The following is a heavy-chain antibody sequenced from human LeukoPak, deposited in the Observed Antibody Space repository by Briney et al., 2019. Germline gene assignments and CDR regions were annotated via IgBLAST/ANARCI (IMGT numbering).Heavy chain of an antibody. J-gene: IGHJ3*02. CDR1: GGSISNYC. CDR3: ARGRYCSADICTGGDSFDI. V-gene: IGHV4-4*07. Sequence: SETLSLTCTVSGGSISNYCWSWIRQPAGKGLEWIGRKYARGNSNYYPPLQSRVTMSVDTSKNQFSLKLRSVTAADTAVYYCARGRYCSADICTGGDSFDIWGQGTMVSVSS. CDR2: KYARGNS. D-gene: IGHD2-15*01.